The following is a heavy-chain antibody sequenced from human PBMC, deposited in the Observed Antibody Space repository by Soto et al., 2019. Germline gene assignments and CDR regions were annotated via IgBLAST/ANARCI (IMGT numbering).Heavy chain of an antibody. V-gene: IGHV3-23*01. Sequence: GGSLRLSCAASGFTFSNYAMGWVRQAPGKGLEWFSAITGGGGDTYYADSVKGRFTISRDNSNSALFLQMNSLEAEDTAVYYCAKGPSSSRPYYFDYWAQGTLVTVSS. J-gene: IGHJ4*02. CDR1: GFTFSNYA. CDR2: ITGGGGDT. CDR3: AKGPSSSRPYYFDY. D-gene: IGHD2-2*01.